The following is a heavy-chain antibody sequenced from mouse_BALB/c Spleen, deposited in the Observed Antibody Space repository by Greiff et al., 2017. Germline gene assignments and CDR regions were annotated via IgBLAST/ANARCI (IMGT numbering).Heavy chain of an antibody. V-gene: IGHV5-15*02. D-gene: IGHD1-1*02. CDR2: ISNLAYSI. J-gene: IGHJ2*01. Sequence: EVKVEESGGGLVQPGGSRKLSCAASGFTFSDYGMAWVRQAPGKGPEWVAFISNLAYSIYYADTVTGRFTISRENAKNTLYLEMSSLRSEDTAMYYCARDGGWYFDYWGQGTTLTVSS. CDR3: ARDGGWYFDY. CDR1: GFTFSDYG.